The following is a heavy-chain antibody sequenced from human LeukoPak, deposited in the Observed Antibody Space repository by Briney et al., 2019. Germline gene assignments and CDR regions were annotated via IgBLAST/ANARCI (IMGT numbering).Heavy chain of an antibody. CDR1: GFTFSNYG. CDR2: IWYDGSNK. D-gene: IGHD6-13*01. CDR3: ARDPLAAAEDFDY. J-gene: IGHJ4*02. Sequence: SGGSLRLSCAASGFTFSNYGMHWVRQAPGKGLEWVAVIWYDGSNKYYADSVKGRFTISRDNSKNTLYLQMNSLRAEDTAVYYCARDPLAAAEDFDYWGQGTLVTVSS. V-gene: IGHV3-33*01.